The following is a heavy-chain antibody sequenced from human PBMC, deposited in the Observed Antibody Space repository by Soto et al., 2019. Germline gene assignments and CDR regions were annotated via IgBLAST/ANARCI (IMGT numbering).Heavy chain of an antibody. Sequence: GASVKVSCTASGYTFTVYDMHWVRQAPGQVLEWMGWINPNSGGTNYAQKFQSRVTMTRDTSISTAYMELSRLRSDDTAVYYCARGLDSSSASYWGQGTLVTVSS. J-gene: IGHJ4*02. CDR2: INPNSGGT. D-gene: IGHD6-6*01. CDR1: GYTFTVYD. V-gene: IGHV1-2*02. CDR3: ARGLDSSSASY.